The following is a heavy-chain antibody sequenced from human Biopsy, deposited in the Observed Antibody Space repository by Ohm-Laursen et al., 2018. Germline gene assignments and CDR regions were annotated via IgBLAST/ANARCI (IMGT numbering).Heavy chain of an antibody. D-gene: IGHD3-3*01. CDR3: ARGLSRDKGPEGYYSEISFDR. CDR1: GFIFGDYA. Sequence: RSLRLSCAASGFIFGDYAMHWVRHAPGKGLEWVSGINWNSDNLGYVGSVKGRFTISRDNAKNSLDLQMNSLRAEDTALYYCARGLSRDKGPEGYYSEISFDRWGRGKMVPASS. CDR2: INWNSDNL. J-gene: IGHJ3*01. V-gene: IGHV3-9*01.